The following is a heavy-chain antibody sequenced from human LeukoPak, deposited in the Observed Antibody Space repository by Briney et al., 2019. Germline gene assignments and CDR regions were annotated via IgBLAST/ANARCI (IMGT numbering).Heavy chain of an antibody. CDR3: ARDLFFVRTSLDY. V-gene: IGHV1-69*05. CDR2: IIPIFGTA. D-gene: IGHD6-6*01. J-gene: IGHJ4*02. CDR1: GGTFSSYA. Sequence: ASVKVSCKASGGTFSSYAISWVRQAPGQGLEWMGGIIPIFGTANYAQKFQGRVTITTDESTSTAYMELSSLRSDDTAVYYCARDLFFVRTSLDYWGQGTLVTVSS.